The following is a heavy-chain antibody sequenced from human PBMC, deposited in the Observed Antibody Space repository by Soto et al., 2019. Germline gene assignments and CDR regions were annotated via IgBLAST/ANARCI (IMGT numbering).Heavy chain of an antibody. CDR2: ISSGDTTE. D-gene: IGHD1-26*01. CDR1: GFTCSDYY. CDR3: SGQYPPVRRSAFDI. J-gene: IGHJ3*02. Sequence: QVQLVKSGGGLVKPGGSLRLSCAASGFTCSDYYMSWIRQAPGKGPELVSYISSGDTTEYYADSVKGRFTISRDNRKNSLYLQMNSLRAEHTAVYYSSGQYPPVRRSAFDIWGQGTMVTVSS. V-gene: IGHV3-11*01.